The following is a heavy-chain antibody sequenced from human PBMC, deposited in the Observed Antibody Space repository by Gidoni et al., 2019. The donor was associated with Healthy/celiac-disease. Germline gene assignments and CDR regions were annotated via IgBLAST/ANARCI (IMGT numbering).Heavy chain of an antibody. CDR3: AHSRDIYNSSSNWFDP. CDR2: MYWDDDK. J-gene: IGHJ5*02. V-gene: IGHV2-5*02. CDR1: GFSLSTSGVG. Sequence: QITLKESGPTLVKPTQTLTLTCTFSGFSLSTSGVGVGWIRQPPGKALKWLARMYWDDDKRYSPPLKSRLTITKYTSKNQVVLTMTNMDPVDTATYYCAHSRDIYNSSSNWFDPWGQGTLVTVSS. D-gene: IGHD6-13*01.